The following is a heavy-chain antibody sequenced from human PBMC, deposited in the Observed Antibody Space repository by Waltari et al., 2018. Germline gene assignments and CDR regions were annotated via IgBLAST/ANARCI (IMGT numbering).Heavy chain of an antibody. D-gene: IGHD2-21*01. CDR2: IYYSGST. CDR1: GGSISSSSYY. J-gene: IGHJ4*02. V-gene: IGHV4-39*07. Sequence: QLQLQESGPGLVKPSETLSLTCTVSGGSISSSSYYWGWIRQPPGKGLEWIGSIYYSGSTYSNPSLKSRVTISVDPSKNPFSLKLSSVTAADTAVYYCARETDCGGDCYFYFDYWGQGTLVTVSS. CDR3: ARETDCGGDCYFYFDY.